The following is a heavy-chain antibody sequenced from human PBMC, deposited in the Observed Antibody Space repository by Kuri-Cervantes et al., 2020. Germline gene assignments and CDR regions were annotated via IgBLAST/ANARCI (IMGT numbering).Heavy chain of an antibody. J-gene: IGHJ5*02. D-gene: IGHD1-26*01. Sequence: GESLKISCAASGFTFSSYGVHWVRQAPGKGLEWVAFIRYDGSNKYYADSVKGRFTISRDNSKNTLYLQMNSLRAEDTAAYYCARGVGAPYYGDWFDPWGQGTLVTVSS. V-gene: IGHV3-30*02. CDR2: IRYDGSNK. CDR1: GFTFSSYG. CDR3: ARGVGAPYYGDWFDP.